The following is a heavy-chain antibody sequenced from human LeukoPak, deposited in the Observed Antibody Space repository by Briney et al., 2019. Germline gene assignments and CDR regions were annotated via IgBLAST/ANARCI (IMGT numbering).Heavy chain of an antibody. V-gene: IGHV3-23*01. CDR1: GFTYSSYA. Sequence: PGGSLRLSCAASGFTYSSYAMSWVRQAPGKGLEWVSAISGSGGSTYYADTVKGRFTISRDNSKNTLYLQMNSLRAEDTAVYYCAKDAQWLSTSPFDYWGQGTLVTVSP. CDR2: ISGSGGST. J-gene: IGHJ4*02. CDR3: AKDAQWLSTSPFDY. D-gene: IGHD6-19*01.